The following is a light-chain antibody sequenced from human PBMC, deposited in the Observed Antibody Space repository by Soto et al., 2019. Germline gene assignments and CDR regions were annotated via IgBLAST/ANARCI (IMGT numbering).Light chain of an antibody. V-gene: IGKV1-39*01. CDR1: QTIKSY. CDR2: GAS. Sequence: DIQMTQSPSSLSASVGDRVTITCRASQTIKSYLNWYQHKPGKAPQLLISGASSLQGGVPSRFSGSASGPEFTLTISSLQLEVIATYYCQQCYPTPYTFGQGTKL. CDR3: QQCYPTPYT. J-gene: IGKJ2*01.